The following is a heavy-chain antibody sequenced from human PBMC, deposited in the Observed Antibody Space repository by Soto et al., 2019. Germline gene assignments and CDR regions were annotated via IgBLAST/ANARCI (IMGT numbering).Heavy chain of an antibody. V-gene: IGHV1-8*01. CDR1: GYTFTSYD. D-gene: IGHD2-2*01. J-gene: IGHJ6*03. CDR2: MNPNSGNT. Sequence: ASVKVSCKASGYTFTSYDINWVRQATGQGIEWMGWMNPNSGNTGYAQKFQGRVTMTRNTSISTAYMELSSLRSEDTAVYYCAIMGYCSSTSCYAWSHYYMDVWGKGTTVTVSS. CDR3: AIMGYCSSTSCYAWSHYYMDV.